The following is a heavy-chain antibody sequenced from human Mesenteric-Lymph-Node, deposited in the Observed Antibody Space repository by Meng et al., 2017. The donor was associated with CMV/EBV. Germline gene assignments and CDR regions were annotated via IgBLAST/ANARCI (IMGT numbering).Heavy chain of an antibody. V-gene: IGHV1-69*01. Sequence: SAGTFSSYAISWVRPAPGQGLEWMGGIIPIFGTANYAQKFQGRVTITADESTSTAYMELSSLRSEDTAVYYCARVCSSTSCYGPDDYWGQGTLVTVSS. D-gene: IGHD2-2*01. CDR3: ARVCSSTSCYGPDDY. CDR1: AGTFSSYA. CDR2: IIPIFGTA. J-gene: IGHJ4*02.